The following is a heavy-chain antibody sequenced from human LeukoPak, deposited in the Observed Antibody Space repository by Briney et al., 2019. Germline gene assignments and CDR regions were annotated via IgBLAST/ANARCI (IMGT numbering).Heavy chain of an antibody. Sequence: PGGSLRLSCAASGFTFSDYYMSWIRQAPGKGLEWVSYISRNSYTNYADSVKGRFTTSRDNAKNSLYLQMASLRAEDTAVYYCARMGIAAVGAYYFDYWGQGTLVAVSS. J-gene: IGHJ4*02. V-gene: IGHV3-11*06. D-gene: IGHD6-13*01. CDR3: ARMGIAAVGAYYFDY. CDR1: GFTFSDYY. CDR2: ISRNSYT.